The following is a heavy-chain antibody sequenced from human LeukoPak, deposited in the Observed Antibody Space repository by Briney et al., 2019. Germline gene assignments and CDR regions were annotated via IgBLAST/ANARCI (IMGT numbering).Heavy chain of an antibody. V-gene: IGHV3-48*04. Sequence: PGGSLRLSCAASGFMFSSYWMSWVRQAPGKGLEWVSYISSSGSTIYYADSVKGRFTISRDNAKNSLYLQMNSLRAEDTAVYYCAREGSGSQNDAFDIWGQGTMVTVSS. CDR1: GFMFSSYW. J-gene: IGHJ3*02. CDR2: ISSSGSTI. D-gene: IGHD6-19*01. CDR3: AREGSGSQNDAFDI.